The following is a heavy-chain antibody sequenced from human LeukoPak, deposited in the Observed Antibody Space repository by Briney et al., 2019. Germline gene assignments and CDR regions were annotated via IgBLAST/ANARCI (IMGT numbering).Heavy chain of an antibody. Sequence: GRSLRLSCAASGFTFDDYAMHWARQAPGKGLEWVSGISWNSGSIDYADSVKGRFTISRDNAKNSLYLQMNTLRPEDTAFYYCAKGTGRYWTFLDYWGQGTLVTVSS. D-gene: IGHD1-26*01. CDR2: ISWNSGSI. CDR1: GFTFDDYA. V-gene: IGHV3-9*01. J-gene: IGHJ4*02. CDR3: AKGTGRYWTFLDY.